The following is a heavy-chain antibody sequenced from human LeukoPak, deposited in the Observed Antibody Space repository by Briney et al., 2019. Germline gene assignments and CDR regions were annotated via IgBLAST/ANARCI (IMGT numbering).Heavy chain of an antibody. D-gene: IGHD3-22*01. J-gene: IGHJ4*02. CDR3: STTYYYDSSEGY. CDR1: GFTFSGSA. CDR2: IRSKANSYAT. Sequence: GGSLRLSCAASGFTFSGSAMHWVRQASGKGLEWVGRIRSKANSYATAYAASVKGRFTISRDDSKNTAYLQMNSLKTEDTAVYYCSTTYYYDSSEGYWGQGTLVTVSS. V-gene: IGHV3-73*01.